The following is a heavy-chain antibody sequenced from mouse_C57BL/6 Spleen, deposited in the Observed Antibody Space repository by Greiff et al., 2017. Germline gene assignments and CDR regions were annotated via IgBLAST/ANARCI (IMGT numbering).Heavy chain of an antibody. Sequence: QVQLQQSGPELVKPGASVKISCKASGYAFSSSWMNWVKQRPGKGLEWIGRIYPGDGDTNYNGKFKGKATLTADKSSSTAYMQLSSLTSEDSAVYFCAREAITTVVAPYAMDYWGQGTLVTVSS. V-gene: IGHV1-82*01. J-gene: IGHJ4*01. CDR2: IYPGDGDT. CDR1: GYAFSSSW. CDR3: AREAITTVVAPYAMDY. D-gene: IGHD1-1*01.